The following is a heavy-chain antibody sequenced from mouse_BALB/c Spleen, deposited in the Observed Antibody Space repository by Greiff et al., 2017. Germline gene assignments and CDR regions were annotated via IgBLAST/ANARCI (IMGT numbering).Heavy chain of an antibody. D-gene: IGHD1-1*01. CDR2: ISYDGSN. CDR1: GYSITSGYY. CDR3: ARSAYGYYFDY. J-gene: IGHJ2*01. Sequence: EVQLQQSGPGLVKPSQSLSLTCSVTGYSITSGYYWNWIRQFPGNKLEWMGYISYDGSNNYNPSLKNRISITRDTSKNQFFLKLNSVTTEDTATYYCARSAYGYYFDYWGQGTTLTVSS. V-gene: IGHV3-6*02.